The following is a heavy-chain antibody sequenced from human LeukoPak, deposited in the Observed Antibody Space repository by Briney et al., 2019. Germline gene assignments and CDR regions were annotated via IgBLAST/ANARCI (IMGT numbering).Heavy chain of an antibody. CDR1: GFPFSSFA. V-gene: IGHV3-23*01. J-gene: IGHJ4*02. CDR2: ISGSGGST. D-gene: IGHD4-17*01. CDR3: AKDLHDYGDFGGSDY. Sequence: GGSLSPSCAASGFPFSSFAWSWARKVPGKGLEWSSAISGSGGSTYYADSVKGRFTISRDNSKNTLYLQMNSLRAEDTAVYYCAKDLHDYGDFGGSDYWGQGTLVTVSS.